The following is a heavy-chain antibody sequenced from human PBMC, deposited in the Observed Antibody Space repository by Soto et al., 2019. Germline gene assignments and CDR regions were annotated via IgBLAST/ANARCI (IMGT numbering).Heavy chain of an antibody. V-gene: IGHV3-23*01. Sequence: VGSLRLSCAASGFTFSRYAMGWVRQAPGKGLEWVSAISGSGGSTYYADSVKGRFTISRDNSKNTLYLQMNSLRAEDTAVYYCAKSPMNSGYDFPPVSWGQGTLVTVSS. CDR2: ISGSGGST. CDR1: GFTFSRYA. D-gene: IGHD5-12*01. J-gene: IGHJ5*02. CDR3: AKSPMNSGYDFPPVS.